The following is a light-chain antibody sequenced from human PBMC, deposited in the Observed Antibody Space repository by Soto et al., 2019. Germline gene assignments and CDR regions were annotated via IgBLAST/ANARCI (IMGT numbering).Light chain of an antibody. J-gene: IGKJ4*01. Sequence: EIILTQSPATLYVSPGERATLSCRASQSLTSNLAWYQQRPGQAPRLLIYDTSTRATDIPARFSGSGSGTEFTLTIASLQSEDSAVYYCQQYNHWPRMLSFGGGTRV. CDR2: DTS. CDR1: QSLTSN. CDR3: QQYNHWPRMLS. V-gene: IGKV3-15*01.